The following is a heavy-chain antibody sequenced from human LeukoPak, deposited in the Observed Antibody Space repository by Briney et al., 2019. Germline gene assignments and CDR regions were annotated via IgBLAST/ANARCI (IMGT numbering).Heavy chain of an antibody. Sequence: GGPLRLSGAASGFTFRSFSMNWVAKAPGKGLEGVSSISSSSSYIYYADSVKGRFTISRDNAKNSLYLQMNSLRAEDTAVYYCARDSSSWAFDYWGQGTLVTVSS. J-gene: IGHJ4*02. CDR1: GFTFRSFS. CDR2: ISSSSSYI. V-gene: IGHV3-21*01. D-gene: IGHD6-13*01. CDR3: ARDSSSWAFDY.